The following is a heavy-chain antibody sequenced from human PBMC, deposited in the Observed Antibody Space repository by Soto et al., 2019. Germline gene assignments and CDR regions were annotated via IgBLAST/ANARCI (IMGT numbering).Heavy chain of an antibody. CDR3: ARRFREQLVLETHQNYYYYYYMDV. V-gene: IGHV4-59*01. CDR1: GGSISSYY. CDR2: IYYSGST. Sequence: SQTLSLTCTVSGGSISSYYWSWIRQPPGKGLEWIGYIYYSGSTNYNPSLKSRVTISVDTSKNQFSLKLSSVTAADTAVYYCARRFREQLVLETHQNYYYYYYMDVWGKGTTVTVSS. D-gene: IGHD6-13*01. J-gene: IGHJ6*03.